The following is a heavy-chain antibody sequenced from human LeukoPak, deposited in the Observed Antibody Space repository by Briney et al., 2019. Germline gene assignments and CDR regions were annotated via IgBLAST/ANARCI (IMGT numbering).Heavy chain of an antibody. D-gene: IGHD1/OR15-1a*01. V-gene: IGHV4-34*01. CDR2: INHSGST. CDR1: GGSFSGYY. CDR3: ASPFEHNMDV. J-gene: IGHJ6*03. Sequence: PSETLSLTCAVYGGSFSGYYWSWIRQPSGKGLEWIGEINHSGSTNYNPSLKSRVTISVDTSKNQFSLKLSSVTAADTAVYYCASPFEHNMDVWGKGTTVTVSS.